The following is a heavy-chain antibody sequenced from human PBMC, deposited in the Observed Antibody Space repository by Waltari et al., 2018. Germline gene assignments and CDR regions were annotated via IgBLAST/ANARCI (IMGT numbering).Heavy chain of an antibody. V-gene: IGHV3-21*01. CDR3: VSGGWGFYFDY. CDR1: GFSFSSYS. Sequence: EVQLVESGGGLVKPGGSLRLSGGASGFSFSSYSMNWVRQAPGKGLAWVSSISSITTYIHYADSVKGRFTISRDNAKNSLYLQMNSLRVEDTAVYYCVSGGWGFYFDYWGQGTVVTVSS. CDR2: ISSITTYI. D-gene: IGHD7-27*01. J-gene: IGHJ4*02.